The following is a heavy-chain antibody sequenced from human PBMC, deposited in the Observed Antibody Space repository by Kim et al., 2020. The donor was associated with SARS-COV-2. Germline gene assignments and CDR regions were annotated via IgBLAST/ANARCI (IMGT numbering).Heavy chain of an antibody. D-gene: IGHD6-13*01. CDR1: GFTFSDYW. J-gene: IGHJ4*02. CDR3: ARGGSYSFEY. CDR2: LNQDGSDK. Sequence: GWSLRLSCAASGFTFSDYWMRWVRHSPGKGLEWVADLNQDGSDKHYMESVKGRFTISRDNAKNSLFLQMDSLRAEDAALYYCARGGSYSFEYWSQGTLVTVSS. V-gene: IGHV3-7*01.